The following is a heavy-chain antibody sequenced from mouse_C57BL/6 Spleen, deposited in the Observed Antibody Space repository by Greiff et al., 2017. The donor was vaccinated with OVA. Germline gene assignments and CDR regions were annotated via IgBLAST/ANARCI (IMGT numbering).Heavy chain of an antibody. Sequence: QVQLKESGAELVRPGTSVKVSCKASGYAFTNYLIEWVKQRPGQGLEWIGVINPGSGGTNYNEKFKGKATLTADKSSSTAYMQLSSLTSEDSAVYFCARSILYCYGSSDFDDWGQGTTLTVSS. D-gene: IGHD1-1*01. CDR3: ARSILYCYGSSDFDD. V-gene: IGHV1-54*01. J-gene: IGHJ2*01. CDR1: GYAFTNYL. CDR2: INPGSGGT.